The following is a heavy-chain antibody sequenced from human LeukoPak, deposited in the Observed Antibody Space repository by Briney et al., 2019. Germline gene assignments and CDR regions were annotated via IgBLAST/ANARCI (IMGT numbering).Heavy chain of an antibody. D-gene: IGHD3-9*01. J-gene: IGHJ6*04. V-gene: IGHV1-2*02. CDR3: ARDYYDILTGPSSGVDV. CDR1: GYTFTGYY. Sequence: ASVKVSCKASGYTFTGYYMHWVRQAPGQGLEWMGWINPNSGGTKNTQKFQGRVTVARDTSINTAYMELSRLRSDDTAVYYCARDYYDILTGPSSGVDVWGKGTTVTISS. CDR2: INPNSGGT.